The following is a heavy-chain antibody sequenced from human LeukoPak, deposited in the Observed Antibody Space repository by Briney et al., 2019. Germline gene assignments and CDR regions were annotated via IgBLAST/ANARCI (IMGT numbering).Heavy chain of an antibody. Sequence: PSETLSLTCAVYGGSFSGYYWSWIRQPPGKGLEWIGEINHSGSTNYNPSLKSRVTISVDTSKNQFSLKLSSVTAADTAVDYCAKSPEGGWLQNSYSYYGRAVGAKGTTVPVP. CDR1: GGSFSGYY. V-gene: IGHV4-34*01. CDR3: AKSPEGGWLQNSYSYYGRAV. J-gene: IGHJ6*04. D-gene: IGHD6-19*01. CDR2: INHSGST.